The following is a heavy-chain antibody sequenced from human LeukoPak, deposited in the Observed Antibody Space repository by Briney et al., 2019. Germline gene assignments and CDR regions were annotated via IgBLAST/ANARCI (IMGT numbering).Heavy chain of an antibody. J-gene: IGHJ4*02. CDR3: AKDTTQWLPTYFDY. CDR1: GFTFSSYA. CDR2: ISGSGGST. V-gene: IGHV3-23*01. D-gene: IGHD6-19*01. Sequence: GGSLRLSCAASGFTFSSYAMSWVRQAPGKGLEWVSTISGSGGSTYYADSVKGRFTISRDNSKNTLYLQMNSLRAEDTAVYHCAKDTTQWLPTYFDYWGQGTLVTVSS.